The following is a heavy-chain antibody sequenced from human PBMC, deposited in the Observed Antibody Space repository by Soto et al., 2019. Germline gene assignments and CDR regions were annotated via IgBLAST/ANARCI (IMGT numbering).Heavy chain of an antibody. CDR2: IYYSGST. J-gene: IGHJ4*02. D-gene: IGHD3-22*01. CDR3: ARDGYYYDSSGYQRVYYFDY. CDR1: GGSISSYY. Sequence: PSETLSLTCTVSGGSISSYYWSWIRQPPGKGLGWIGYIYYSGSTNYNPSLKSRVTISVDTSKNQFSLKLSSVTAADTAVYFCARDGYYYDSSGYQRVYYFDYWGQGTPVTVSS. V-gene: IGHV4-59*01.